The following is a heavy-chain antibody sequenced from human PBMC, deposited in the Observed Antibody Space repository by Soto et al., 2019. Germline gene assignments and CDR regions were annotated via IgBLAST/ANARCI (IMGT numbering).Heavy chain of an antibody. V-gene: IGHV1-18*01. D-gene: IGHD2-15*01. CDR1: GYTFLNYD. CDR2: ISISKGKT. J-gene: IGHJ6*02. CDR3: GRKCYIGNFGLDV. Sequence: QVQLVQSGAEVKRPGASVKVSCKASGYTFLNYDVAWVRRAPGQGLEWLGWISISKGKTYYEQRLQGRVTMTTDTATTTAYMEVTSLRSDDTAVYFCGRKCYIGNFGLDVWGQGTTVTVSS.